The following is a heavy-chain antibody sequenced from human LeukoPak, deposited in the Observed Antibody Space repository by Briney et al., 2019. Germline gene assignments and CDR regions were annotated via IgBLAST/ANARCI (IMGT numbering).Heavy chain of an antibody. D-gene: IGHD3-10*01. V-gene: IGHV1-8*01. CDR1: GYTFTTYD. Sequence: ASVKVSCKASGYTFTTYDINWVRQPTPQGLEWMGWMNPNSGNTGYTQKFQGRVTMTRNTSMSTAYMELTSLRSEDTAVYYCARASYYGSGKKGLDYWGQGTLVTVSS. J-gene: IGHJ4*02. CDR3: ARASYYGSGKKGLDY. CDR2: MNPNSGNT.